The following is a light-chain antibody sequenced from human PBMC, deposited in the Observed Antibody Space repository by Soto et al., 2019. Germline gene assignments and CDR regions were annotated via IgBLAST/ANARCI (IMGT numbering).Light chain of an antibody. J-gene: IGKJ1*01. V-gene: IGKV1-39*01. Sequence: DIQMTQSPSSLSASLGDRVTITGRASQSISSYLNWYQQKPGKAPKLLIYAASSLQSGVPSRFSGSGSGTEFTLTISSLQPDDFATYYCQQYNSYWTFGQGTKVDIK. CDR2: AAS. CDR1: QSISSY. CDR3: QQYNSYWT.